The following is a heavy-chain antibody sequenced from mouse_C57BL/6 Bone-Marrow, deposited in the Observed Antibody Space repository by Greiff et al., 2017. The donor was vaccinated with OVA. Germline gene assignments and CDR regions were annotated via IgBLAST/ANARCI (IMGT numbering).Heavy chain of an antibody. CDR2: IYPGSGNT. Sequence: VKLMESGAELVRPGASVKLSCKASGYTFTDYYINWVKQRPGQGLEWIARIYPGSGNTYYNEKFKGKATLTAEKSSSTAYMQLSSLTSEDSAVYFCARAITTVVATRYFDVWGTGTTVTVSS. CDR3: ARAITTVVATRYFDV. J-gene: IGHJ1*03. D-gene: IGHD1-1*01. CDR1: GYTFTDYY. V-gene: IGHV1-76*01.